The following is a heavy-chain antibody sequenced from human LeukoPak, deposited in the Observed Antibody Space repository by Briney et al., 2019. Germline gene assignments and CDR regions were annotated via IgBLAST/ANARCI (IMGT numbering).Heavy chain of an antibody. Sequence: GASVTVSFTASGYTFTIYGISWVRPAPGQGLEWTGWISAYNGNTNYAQKLQGRVTMTTDTSTSTAYMELRSLRSDDTAVYYCARVPKSGELLYYYGMDVWGQGTTVTVSS. CDR2: ISAYNGNT. D-gene: IGHD3-10*01. CDR3: ARVPKSGELLYYYGMDV. V-gene: IGHV1-18*01. CDR1: GYTFTIYG. J-gene: IGHJ6*02.